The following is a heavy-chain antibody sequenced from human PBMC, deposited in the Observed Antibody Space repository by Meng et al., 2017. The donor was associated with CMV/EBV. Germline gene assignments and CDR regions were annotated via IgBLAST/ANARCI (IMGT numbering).Heavy chain of an antibody. CDR2: ISYDGSNK. J-gene: IGHJ5*02. D-gene: IGHD2-15*01. V-gene: IGHV3-30*04. CDR1: GFTFSSYA. CDR3: ARDLIGYWDQNWFDP. Sequence: GESLKISCAASGFTFSSYAMHWVRQAPGKGLEWVAVISYDGSNKYYADSVKGRFTISRDNSKNTLYLQMNSLRAEDTAVYYCARDLIGYWDQNWFDPRGQGTLVTVSS.